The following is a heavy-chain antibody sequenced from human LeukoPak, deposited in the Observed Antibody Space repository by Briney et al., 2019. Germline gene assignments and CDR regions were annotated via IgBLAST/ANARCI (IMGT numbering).Heavy chain of an antibody. J-gene: IGHJ4*02. V-gene: IGHV1-18*01. CDR1: GYTFISYG. CDR3: ARDRGIAAPPDY. Sequence: ASVKVSCKASGYTFISYGISWVRQAPGQGLEWMGWISAYNGNTNYAQNLQGRVTMTTHTSTSTAYMELRSLTSDDTAVYYCARDRGIAAPPDYWGQGTLVTVSS. D-gene: IGHD6-6*01. CDR2: ISAYNGNT.